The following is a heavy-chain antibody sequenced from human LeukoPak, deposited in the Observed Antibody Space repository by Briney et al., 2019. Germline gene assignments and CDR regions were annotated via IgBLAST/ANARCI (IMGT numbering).Heavy chain of an antibody. CDR3: ARAGVTNQLGQTYWYFDL. CDR2: MNSDGSST. Sequence: GGSLRLSCAVSGFTFSNYWMHWVRQAPGKGLVWVSRMNSDGSSTTYADSVKGRFTISRDNAENSLYLQMTNLRAEDTAVYSCARAGVTNQLGQTYWYFDLWGRGTLVTVSS. V-gene: IGHV3-74*01. D-gene: IGHD1/OR15-1a*01. J-gene: IGHJ2*01. CDR1: GFTFSNYW.